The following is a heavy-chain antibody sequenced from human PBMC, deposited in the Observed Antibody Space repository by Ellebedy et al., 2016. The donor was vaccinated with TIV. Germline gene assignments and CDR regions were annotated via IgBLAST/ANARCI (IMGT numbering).Heavy chain of an antibody. CDR3: ARGWFGSGMGV. V-gene: IGHV6-1*01. D-gene: IGHD3-16*01. CDR2: TYYRSKWYN. J-gene: IGHJ6*02. CDR1: GGSVSFSSAA. Sequence: SQTLSLTCVISGGSVSFSSAAWNWFRQTPSRGLEWLGRTYYRSKWYNEYALSVKSRITINLDTSKNQFSLQLNSVTPEDTAVYYCARGWFGSGMGVWGQGTTVTVSS.